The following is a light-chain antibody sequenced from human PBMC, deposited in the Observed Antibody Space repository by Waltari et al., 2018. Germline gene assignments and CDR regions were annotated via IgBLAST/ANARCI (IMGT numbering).Light chain of an antibody. V-gene: IGKV1-5*03. CDR2: KAS. CDR1: QSILTW. CDR3: QQYSTHYT. Sequence: IQMTQPPSTLSASVGDRVSITCRASQSILTWLAWYQQKPGKAPKLLIYKASNLQSGVPSRFSGSGSGTEFTLTISSLQPDDFATYYCQQYSTHYTFGQGTKVE. J-gene: IGKJ2*01.